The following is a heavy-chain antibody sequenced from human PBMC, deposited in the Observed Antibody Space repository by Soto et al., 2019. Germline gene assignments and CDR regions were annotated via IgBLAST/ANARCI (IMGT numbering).Heavy chain of an antibody. D-gene: IGHD3-22*01. CDR2: ISGSGGST. CDR3: AKDTTYYYDSSGYYYGAFDI. Sequence: GGSLRLSCAASGFTFSSYAMSWVRQAPGKGLEWVSAISGSGGSTYYADSVKGRFTISRDNSKNTLYLQMNSLRAEDTAVYYCAKDTTYYYDSSGYYYGAFDIWGQGTMVTVSS. J-gene: IGHJ3*02. CDR1: GFTFSSYA. V-gene: IGHV3-23*01.